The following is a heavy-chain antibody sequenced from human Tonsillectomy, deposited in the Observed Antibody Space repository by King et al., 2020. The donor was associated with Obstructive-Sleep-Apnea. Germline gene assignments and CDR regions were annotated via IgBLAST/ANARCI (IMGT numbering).Heavy chain of an antibody. Sequence: VQLVESGGGLVQPGRSLRLSCAASGFTFDDYAIHWVRQAPGKVLEWVSGINWNSVRICYAGSVKGRFTISRDNAKNSVYLQMNSLKPEDTALYYCAKDMSSGWYGPSDSWGQGTLVTVSS. D-gene: IGHD6-13*01. J-gene: IGHJ4*02. CDR1: GFTFDDYA. CDR3: AKDMSSGWYGPSDS. CDR2: INWNSVRI. V-gene: IGHV3-9*01.